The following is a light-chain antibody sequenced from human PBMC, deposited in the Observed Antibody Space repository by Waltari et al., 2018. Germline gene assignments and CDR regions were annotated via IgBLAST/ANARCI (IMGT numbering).Light chain of an antibody. CDR1: KSVSGRY. V-gene: IGKV3-20*01. CDR2: AAS. J-gene: IGKJ4*01. Sequence: EIVLTQSPGTLSLSPGERVTLSCRGSKSVSGRYLAWYQQKPGQAPRLLIDAASNRAPGIPDRFSGSGSRTDFTLTSSSLEAEDSAVYYCQQYTDSLSFGGGTKVEIK. CDR3: QQYTDSLS.